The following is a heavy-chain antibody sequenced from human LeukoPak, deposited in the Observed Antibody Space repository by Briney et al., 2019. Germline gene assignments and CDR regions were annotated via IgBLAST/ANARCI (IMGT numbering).Heavy chain of an antibody. CDR1: GFTVSSNY. D-gene: IGHD6-19*01. CDR3: AACGVPGTSALSYHYGMDV. J-gene: IGHJ6*02. CDR2: FYSAGNT. Sequence: SGGSLRLSCAASGFTVSSNYMSWVRQAPGKGLEWVAAFYSAGNTYYADSVKGRFTVSRDNSKNTLYLQMDSLGVEDTAVFFCAACGVPGTSALSYHYGMDVWGQGTTVTVSS. V-gene: IGHV3-66*01.